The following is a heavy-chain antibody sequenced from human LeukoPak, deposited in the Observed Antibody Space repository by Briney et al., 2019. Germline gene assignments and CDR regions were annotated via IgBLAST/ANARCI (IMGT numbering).Heavy chain of an antibody. Sequence: ASVKVSCKASGYTFTSYDINWVRQATGQGLEWMGWMNPNSGNTGYAQKFQGRVTITRNTSISTAYMELSSLRSEDTAVYYCARGGFREDCSSTSCYFDYWGQGTLVTVSS. CDR1: GYTFTSYD. CDR2: MNPNSGNT. CDR3: ARGGFREDCSSTSCYFDY. V-gene: IGHV1-8*03. D-gene: IGHD2-2*01. J-gene: IGHJ4*02.